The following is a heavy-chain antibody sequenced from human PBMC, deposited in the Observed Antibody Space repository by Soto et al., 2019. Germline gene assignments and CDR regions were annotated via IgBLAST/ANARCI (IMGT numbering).Heavy chain of an antibody. J-gene: IGHJ3*02. Sequence: EVQLLESGGGLVQPGGSLRLSCAASGFTFSSYAMSWVRQAPGKGLEWVSAISGSGGSTYYADSVKGRFTISRDNSKNTLYLQMKSRRAEDTAVYYCGGYYDFWSGYSSHAFDIWGQGTMVTVSS. D-gene: IGHD3-3*01. CDR1: GFTFSSYA. V-gene: IGHV3-23*01. CDR3: GGYYDFWSGYSSHAFDI. CDR2: ISGSGGST.